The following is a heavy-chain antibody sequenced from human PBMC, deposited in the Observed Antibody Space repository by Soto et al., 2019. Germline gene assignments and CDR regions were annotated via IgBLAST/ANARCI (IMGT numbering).Heavy chain of an antibody. Sequence: ASVKVSCKASGITFTNSAIQWVRQARGQRLEWIGWIVVGSGNTNYAQKFQERVTITRDMSTSTAYMELSSLRSEDTAVYYCAAVYGDYNNDYWGQGTLVTVSS. CDR1: GITFTNSA. D-gene: IGHD4-17*01. CDR2: IVVGSGNT. V-gene: IGHV1-58*02. CDR3: AAVYGDYNNDY. J-gene: IGHJ4*02.